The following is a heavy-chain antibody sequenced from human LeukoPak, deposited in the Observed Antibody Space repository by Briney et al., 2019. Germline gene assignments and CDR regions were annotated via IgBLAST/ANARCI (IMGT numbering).Heavy chain of an antibody. Sequence: PGGSLRLSCAASGFTFSSYAMHWVRQAPGKGLEWVAVISYDGSNKYYADSVEGRFTISRDNSKNTLYLQMNSLRAEDTAVYYCARDAIVVVTATGCFQHWGQGTLVTVSS. V-gene: IGHV3-30-3*01. D-gene: IGHD2-21*02. CDR2: ISYDGSNK. J-gene: IGHJ1*01. CDR3: ARDAIVVVTATGCFQH. CDR1: GFTFSSYA.